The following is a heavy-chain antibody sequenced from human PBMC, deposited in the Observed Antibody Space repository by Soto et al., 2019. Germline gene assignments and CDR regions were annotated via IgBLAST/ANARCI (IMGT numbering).Heavy chain of an antibody. CDR1: GFTFSSYS. CDR3: ARDLGIAAGGFYYYYGMDV. CDR2: ISSSSSTI. V-gene: IGHV3-48*02. D-gene: IGHD6-13*01. Sequence: EVQLVESGGGLVQPGGSLRLSCAASGFTFSSYSMNWVRQAPGKGLEWVSYISSSSSTIYYADSVKGRFTISRDNAKNSLYLQMNSLREEDTAVYYCARDLGIAAGGFYYYYGMDVWGQGTTVTVSS. J-gene: IGHJ6*02.